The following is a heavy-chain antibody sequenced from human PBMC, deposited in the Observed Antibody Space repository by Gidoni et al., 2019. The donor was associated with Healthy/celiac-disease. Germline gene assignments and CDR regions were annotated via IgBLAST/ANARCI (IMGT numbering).Heavy chain of an antibody. CDR3: AREGLAVPAAIPVAYFDY. V-gene: IGHV4-61*02. J-gene: IGHJ4*02. CDR1: GGSISSGSYY. Sequence: QVQLQESGPGLVKPSQTLSLTCTVSGGSISSGSYYWSWIRQPAGKGLEWIGRIYTSGSTNYNPSLKSRVTISVDTSKNQFSLKLSSVTAADTAVYYCAREGLAVPAAIPVAYFDYWGQGTLVTVSS. CDR2: IYTSGST. D-gene: IGHD2-2*01.